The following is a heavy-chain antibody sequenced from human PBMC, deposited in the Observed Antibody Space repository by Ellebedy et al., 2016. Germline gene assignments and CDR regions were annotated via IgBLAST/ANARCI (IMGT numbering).Heavy chain of an antibody. V-gene: IGHV4-31*03. CDR1: GGSISSGGYY. D-gene: IGHD5-12*01. CDR2: IYYSGST. Sequence: SETLSLXXTVSGGSISSGGYYWSWIRQHPGKGLEWIGYIYYSGSTYYNPSLKSRVTISVDTSKNQFSLKLSSVTAADTAVYYCAREGGYSGYDLRSPADYWGQGTLVTVSS. J-gene: IGHJ4*02. CDR3: AREGGYSGYDLRSPADY.